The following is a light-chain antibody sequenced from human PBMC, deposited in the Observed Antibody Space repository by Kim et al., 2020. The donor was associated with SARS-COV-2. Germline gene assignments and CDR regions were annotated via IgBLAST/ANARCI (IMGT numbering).Light chain of an antibody. J-gene: IGLJ2*01. V-gene: IGLV2-8*01. CDR2: EVS. Sequence: QSALTQPPSASGSPGQSVTISCTGTSSDVGGYKFVSWYQQHPGTAPKLMIYEVSKRPSGVPDRFAGSKSGNTASLTVSGLQAEDEADYYCSSYAGSNKFVVFGGGTKLTVL. CDR3: SSYAGSNKFVV. CDR1: SSDVGGYKF.